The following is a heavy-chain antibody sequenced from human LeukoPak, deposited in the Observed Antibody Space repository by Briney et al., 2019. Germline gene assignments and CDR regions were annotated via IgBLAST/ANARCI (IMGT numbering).Heavy chain of an antibody. D-gene: IGHD3-10*01. CDR1: GYTFTGYY. CDR3: ARSPLYYYGSGSYYRPRYYFDY. V-gene: IGHV1-2*02. CDR2: ISPNSGGK. Sequence: ASVKVSCKASGYTFTGYYMHWVRQAPGQGLEWMGWISPNSGGKNYAQKFQGRVTMTRDTSISTAYMELSRLRSDDTAVYYCARSPLYYYGSGSYYRPRYYFDYWGQGTLVTVSS. J-gene: IGHJ4*02.